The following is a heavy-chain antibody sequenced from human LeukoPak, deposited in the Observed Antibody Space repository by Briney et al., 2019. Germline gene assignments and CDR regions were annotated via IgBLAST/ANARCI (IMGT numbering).Heavy chain of an antibody. CDR2: INPNSGGT. D-gene: IGHD3-22*01. Sequence: ASVKVSFKASGYTFTGYYMHWVRHAPGQGLEWMGWINPNSGGTNYAQKFQGRVTMTRDTSISTAYMELSRLRSDDTAVYYCARGYYDSSGYSTIDAFDIWGQGTMVTVSS. CDR1: GYTFTGYY. J-gene: IGHJ3*02. CDR3: ARGYYDSSGYSTIDAFDI. V-gene: IGHV1-2*02.